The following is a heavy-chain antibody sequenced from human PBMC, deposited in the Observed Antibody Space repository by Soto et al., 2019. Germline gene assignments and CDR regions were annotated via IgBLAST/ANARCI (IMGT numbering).Heavy chain of an antibody. Sequence: QVQLQESGPGLVKPSQTLSLTCTVSGGSVSSGGYYWSWIRQPPGKGLEWIGYISYSGNTFYNPSLKSRVTISIDTSKNQFSLKLRSVTAADTALFYCARGSDYVYFFDNWGQGTLVTVPS. CDR2: ISYSGNT. CDR3: ARGSDYVYFFDN. V-gene: IGHV4-31*03. J-gene: IGHJ4*02. D-gene: IGHD1-26*01. CDR1: GGSVSSGGYY.